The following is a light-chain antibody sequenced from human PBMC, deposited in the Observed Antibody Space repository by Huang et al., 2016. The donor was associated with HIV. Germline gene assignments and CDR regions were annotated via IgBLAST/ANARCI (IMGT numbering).Light chain of an antibody. CDR2: ATS. Sequence: DIQMTQSPSSLSASVGDRVTITCRASQSIRTYLNWYRQKPGKAPKVLIYATSSLQSVVPSRFSGSGSGTDFTLTISSLQPEDFATYYCQQSYTTPRTFGQGTKLEIK. V-gene: IGKV1-39*01. CDR3: QQSYTTPRT. J-gene: IGKJ2*02. CDR1: QSIRTY.